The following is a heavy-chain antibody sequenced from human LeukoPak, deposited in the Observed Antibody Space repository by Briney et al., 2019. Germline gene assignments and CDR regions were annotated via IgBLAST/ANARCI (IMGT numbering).Heavy chain of an antibody. CDR3: VKSEGVFGRQYHFDY. D-gene: IGHD3-16*01. J-gene: IGHJ4*02. CDR1: GFTFSSYA. V-gene: IGHV3-30-3*02. Sequence: GSLRLSCAASGFTFSSYAMHWVRQAPGKGLEWVAVISYDGNNKYYADSVKGRFTISRDNSKNTLYLQMNSLRDEDTAVYYCVKSEGVFGRQYHFDYWGQGTLVTVSS. CDR2: ISYDGNNK.